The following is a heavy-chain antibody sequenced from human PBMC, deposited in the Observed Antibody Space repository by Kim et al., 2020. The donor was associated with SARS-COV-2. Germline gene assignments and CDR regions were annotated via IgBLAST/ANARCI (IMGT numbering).Heavy chain of an antibody. Sequence: GESLKISCKGSGYSFTSYWIGWVRQMPGKGLEWMGIIYPGDSDTRYSPSFQGHVTISADKSISTAYLQWSSLKASDTAMYYCARQGESRDWYFDLWGRGTLVTVSS. V-gene: IGHV5-51*01. CDR1: GYSFTSYW. J-gene: IGHJ2*01. D-gene: IGHD1-26*01. CDR2: IYPGDSDT. CDR3: ARQGESRDWYFDL.